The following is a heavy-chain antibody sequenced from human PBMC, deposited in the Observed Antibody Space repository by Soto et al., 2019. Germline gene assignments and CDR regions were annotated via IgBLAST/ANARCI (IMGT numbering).Heavy chain of an antibody. D-gene: IGHD6-19*01. J-gene: IGHJ4*02. CDR2: INAGNGKT. CDR1: GYTFTSYA. CDR3: ARHGSGWDY. V-gene: IGHV1-3*05. Sequence: QVQLVQSGAEEKKPGASVKVSCKASGYTFTSYAMHWVRQAPGQRLEWMGWINAGNGKTKYSQKFQGRVTITRDTSESTAYMELSSLRSEDTAVYYCARHGSGWDYWGQGTLVTVSS.